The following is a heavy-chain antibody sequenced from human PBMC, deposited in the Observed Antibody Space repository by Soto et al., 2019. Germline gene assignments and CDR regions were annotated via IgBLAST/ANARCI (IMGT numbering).Heavy chain of an antibody. J-gene: IGHJ6*02. CDR2: ISSSSSTI. D-gene: IGHD5-18*01. CDR3: AREGDGYSYALYYYGMDV. V-gene: IGHV3-48*02. Sequence: LRLSCAASGFTFSSYSMNWVRQAPGKGLEWVSYISSSSSTIYYADSVKGRFTISRDNAKNSLYLQMNSLRDEDTAVYYCAREGDGYSYALYYYGMDVWGQGTTVTVSS. CDR1: GFTFSSYS.